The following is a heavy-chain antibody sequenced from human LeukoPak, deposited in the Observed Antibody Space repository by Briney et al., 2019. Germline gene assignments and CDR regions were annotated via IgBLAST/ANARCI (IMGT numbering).Heavy chain of an antibody. Sequence: ASVKVSCKASGYSFTNYAMNWVRQAPGQGLEWMGWIHPSTGNPAYAQGFTGRFVFSLDTSVSTTYLQISSLKAEDTAVYFCASRKLGNDYWGQGTLVTVSS. V-gene: IGHV7-4-1*02. D-gene: IGHD7-27*01. CDR3: ASRKLGNDY. CDR1: GYSFTNYA. CDR2: IHPSTGNP. J-gene: IGHJ4*02.